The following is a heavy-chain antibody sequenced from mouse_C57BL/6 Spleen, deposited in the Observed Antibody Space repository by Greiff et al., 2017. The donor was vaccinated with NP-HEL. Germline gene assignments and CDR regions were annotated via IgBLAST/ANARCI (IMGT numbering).Heavy chain of an antibody. D-gene: IGHD2-13*01. CDR3: ATEGPCDGDYRLAD. CDR1: GFNIKDYY. V-gene: IGHV14-1*01. Sequence: EVQLQQSGAELVRPGASVKLSCTASGFNIKDYYMHWVKQRPEQGLEWIGRIDPEDGDTEYAPKFQGKATMTADTSSNTAYLQLSSLTSEDTAVYYCATEGPCDGDYRLADWGQGTLVTVSA. J-gene: IGHJ3*01. CDR2: IDPEDGDT.